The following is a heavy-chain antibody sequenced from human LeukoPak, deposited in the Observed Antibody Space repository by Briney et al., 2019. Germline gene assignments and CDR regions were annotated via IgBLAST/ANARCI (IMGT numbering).Heavy chain of an antibody. D-gene: IGHD3-16*02. Sequence: SETLSLTCTVSGGSIRGYYRSWIRQPPGKGLEWIGYIYYSGSTNYNPSLKSRVTISVDASKNQFSLKLSSVTAADTAVYYCARHLYDYVWGSYRVFNYWGQGTLVTVSS. CDR1: GGSIRGYY. CDR3: ARHLYDYVWGSYRVFNY. CDR2: IYYSGST. J-gene: IGHJ4*02. V-gene: IGHV4-59*08.